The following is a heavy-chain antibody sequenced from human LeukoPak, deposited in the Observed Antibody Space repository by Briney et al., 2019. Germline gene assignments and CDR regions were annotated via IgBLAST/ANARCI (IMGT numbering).Heavy chain of an antibody. CDR3: VRELPPVVQYYFDY. CDR2: IWYDESNK. D-gene: IGHD3-22*01. Sequence: GGSLRLSCAASGFTFSDYGMHWVRQAPGKGLEWGAVIWYDESNKYYADSVKGRFTISRDNSRNTLYLQMNSLRAEDTAVYYCVRELPPVVQYYFDYWGPGTLVTVSS. CDR1: GFTFSDYG. V-gene: IGHV3-33*01. J-gene: IGHJ4*02.